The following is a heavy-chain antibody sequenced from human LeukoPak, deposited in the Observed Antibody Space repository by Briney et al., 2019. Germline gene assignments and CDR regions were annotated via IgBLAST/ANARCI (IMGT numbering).Heavy chain of an antibody. J-gene: IGHJ2*01. V-gene: IGHV3-49*03. CDR2: VRSKAYGGTT. Sequence: GGSLRLSCTASGFTFGDYAMSWFRQAPGEGLEWVGFVRSKAYGGTTEYAASVKGRFTISRDDSKSIAYLQMNSLKTEDTAVYYCTRDLTTVVTLNWYFDLWGRGTLVTVSS. CDR3: TRDLTTVVTLNWYFDL. CDR1: GFTFGDYA. D-gene: IGHD4-23*01.